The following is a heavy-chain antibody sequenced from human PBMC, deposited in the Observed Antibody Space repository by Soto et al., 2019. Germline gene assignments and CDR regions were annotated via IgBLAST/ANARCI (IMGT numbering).Heavy chain of an antibody. D-gene: IGHD6-13*01. CDR2: IIPIFGTA. CDR3: ARAGPPPFIAAAGHFDY. Sequence: SVKVSCKASGGTFSSYAISWVRQAPGQGLEWMGGIIPIFGTANYAQEFQGRVTITADESTSTAYMELSSLRSEDTAVYYCARAGPPPFIAAAGHFDYWGQGTLVNVSS. V-gene: IGHV1-69*13. J-gene: IGHJ4*02. CDR1: GGTFSSYA.